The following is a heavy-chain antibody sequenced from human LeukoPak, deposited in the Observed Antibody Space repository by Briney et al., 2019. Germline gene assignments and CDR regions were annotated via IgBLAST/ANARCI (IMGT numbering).Heavy chain of an antibody. CDR3: ARGSPFYDFWTGTGAGYFDY. D-gene: IGHD3-3*01. V-gene: IGHV4-34*01. CDR2: INHSGST. J-gene: IGHJ4*02. Sequence: PSETLSLTRAVYGGSFSGYYWSWIRQPPGKGLEWIGEINHSGSTNYNPSLKSRVTISVDTSKNQFSLKLSSVTAADTAVYYCARGSPFYDFWTGTGAGYFDYWGQGTLVTVSS. CDR1: GGSFSGYY.